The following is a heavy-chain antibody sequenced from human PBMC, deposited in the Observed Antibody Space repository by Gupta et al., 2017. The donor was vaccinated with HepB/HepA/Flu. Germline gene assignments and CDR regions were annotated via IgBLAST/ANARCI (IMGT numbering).Heavy chain of an antibody. D-gene: IGHD6-13*01. Sequence: QVPLPSSRPGLLKPSAPLSLTSTGPARPTRSYFRAGLRQPPGKGLEWIGYIYYSGSTIYNPSLKSRVTISVDTSKNQFSLKLSSVTAADTAVYYCAKNKAAADTGFDPWGQGTLVTVSS. J-gene: IGHJ5*02. CDR3: AKNKAAADTGFDP. CDR1: ARPTRSYF. CDR2: IYYSGST. V-gene: IGHV4-59*08.